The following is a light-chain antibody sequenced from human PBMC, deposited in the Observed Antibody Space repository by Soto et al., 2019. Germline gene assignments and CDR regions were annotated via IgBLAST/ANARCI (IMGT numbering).Light chain of an antibody. CDR1: QGISNY. CDR2: AAS. V-gene: IGKV1-9*01. CDR3: QQLNTYPLT. Sequence: DILLTQSPSFLPASVGDRVTITCRASQGISNYLAWYQQKPGKAPGLLMYAASTLQRGVSSRFSGSGSGTEFTLTISNLQPEDFATYYCQQLNTYPLTFGGGTKVDIK. J-gene: IGKJ4*01.